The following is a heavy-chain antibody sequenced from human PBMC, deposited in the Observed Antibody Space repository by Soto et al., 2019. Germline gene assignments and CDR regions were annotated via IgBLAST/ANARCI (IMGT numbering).Heavy chain of an antibody. CDR2: IYHSGST. V-gene: IGHV4-30-2*01. J-gene: IGHJ3*02. D-gene: IGHD3-22*01. CDR1: GGSISSGGYS. CDR3: ARVSSNYYYDSSGPGAFDI. Sequence: SLSLTGAVSGGSISSGGYSWSWIRQPPGKGLEWIGYIYHSGSTYYNPSLKSRVTISVDRSKNQFSLKLSSVTAADTAVYYCARVSSNYYYDSSGPGAFDIWGQGTIVTVS.